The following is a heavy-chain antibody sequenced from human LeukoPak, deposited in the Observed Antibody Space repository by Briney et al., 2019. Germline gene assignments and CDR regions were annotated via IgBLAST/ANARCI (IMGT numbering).Heavy chain of an antibody. CDR1: GGSISSYY. J-gene: IGHJ4*02. D-gene: IGHD5-18*01. CDR2: IYYSGST. V-gene: IGHV4-59*01. CDR3: ARSQRGYSYGYFDY. Sequence: SETLSLTCTVSGGSISSYYWSWIRQPPGKGLEWIGYIYYSGSTNYNPSLKSRVTISVDTSKNQFFLKLSSVTAADTAVYYCARSQRGYSYGYFDYWGQGTLVTVSS.